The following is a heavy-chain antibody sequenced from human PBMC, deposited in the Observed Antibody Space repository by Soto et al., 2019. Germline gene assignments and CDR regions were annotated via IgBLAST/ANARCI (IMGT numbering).Heavy chain of an antibody. J-gene: IGHJ6*02. CDR2: IDPGDSDT. D-gene: IGHD2-2*01. Sequence: GESLKISCKGSGYTFTSYWIGWVRQMPGKGLEWMGIIDPGDSDTRYSPSFQGQVTISADKSISTAYLQWSSLKASDTAMYYCAAGIVVVPAAWAYYYGMDVWGQGTTVTVSS. V-gene: IGHV5-51*01. CDR3: AAGIVVVPAAWAYYYGMDV. CDR1: GYTFTSYW.